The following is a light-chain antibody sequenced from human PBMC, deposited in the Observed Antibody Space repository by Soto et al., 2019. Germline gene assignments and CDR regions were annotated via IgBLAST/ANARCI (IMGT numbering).Light chain of an antibody. CDR2: EVT. CDR1: SSDVGGHNY. V-gene: IGLV2-14*03. J-gene: IGLJ1*01. CDR3: SSFTSSNV. Sequence: QSALTQPASVSGSPGQSITISCIGTSSDVGGHNYVSWYQQHSGEAPKVIIYEVTNRPSGVSDRFSGSKSGNVASLTISGLQADDEAEYYCSSFTSSNVFGTGTKLTVL.